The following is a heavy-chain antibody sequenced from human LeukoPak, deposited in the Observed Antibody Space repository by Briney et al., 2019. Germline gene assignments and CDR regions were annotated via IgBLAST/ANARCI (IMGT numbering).Heavy chain of an antibody. CDR3: ARDFDSIAVAQV. Sequence: GGSLRLSCAASGFTFSSYAMSWVRQAPGKGLEWVSAISGSGGSTYYADSVKGRFTISRHNSKNTLYLQMNSLRAEDTAVYYCARDFDSIAVAQVWGQGTLVTVSS. CDR1: GFTFSSYA. V-gene: IGHV3-23*01. J-gene: IGHJ4*02. CDR2: ISGSGGST. D-gene: IGHD6-19*01.